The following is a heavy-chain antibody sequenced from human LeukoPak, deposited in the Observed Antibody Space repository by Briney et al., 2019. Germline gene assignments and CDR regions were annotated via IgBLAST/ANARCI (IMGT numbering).Heavy chain of an antibody. CDR2: ISADNGNT. Sequence: GASVKVSCKASGYTFSSYGISWVRQAPGQGLEWMGWISADNGNTNYVQKFQGRVTMTTDTSTSTAYMELRSLRSDDTAVYYCARDNSVGDNAWWFDPWGQGTLVTVSS. D-gene: IGHD1-26*01. CDR3: ARDNSVGDNAWWFDP. V-gene: IGHV1-18*01. J-gene: IGHJ5*02. CDR1: GYTFSSYG.